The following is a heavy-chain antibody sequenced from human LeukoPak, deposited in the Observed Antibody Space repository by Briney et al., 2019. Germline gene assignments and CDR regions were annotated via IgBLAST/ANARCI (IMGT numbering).Heavy chain of an antibody. CDR2: IYYSGST. CDR3: AIRVTMVRGVNGAFDI. J-gene: IGHJ3*02. D-gene: IGHD3-10*01. CDR1: GGSISSSSYY. V-gene: IGHV4-39*07. Sequence: SETLSLTCTVSGGSISSSSYYWGWIRQPPGKGLEWIGSIYYSGSTYYNPSLKSRVTISVDTSKNQFSLKLSSVTAADTAVYYCAIRVTMVRGVNGAFDIWGQGTMVTVSS.